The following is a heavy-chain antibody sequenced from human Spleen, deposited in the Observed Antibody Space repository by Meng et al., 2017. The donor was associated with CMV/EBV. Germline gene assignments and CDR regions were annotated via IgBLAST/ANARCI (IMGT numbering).Heavy chain of an antibody. J-gene: IGHJ5*02. CDR3: ARAWSSGWYNWFDP. CDR1: GGPLSGYY. Sequence: SETLSLTCAVYGGPLSGYYWSWIRQPPGKGLEWIGEINHSGSTNYNPSLKSRVTISGDTSKNQFSLSLSSVTAADTAVYYCARAWSSGWYNWFDPWGQGTLVTVSS. CDR2: INHSGST. D-gene: IGHD6-19*01. V-gene: IGHV4-34*01.